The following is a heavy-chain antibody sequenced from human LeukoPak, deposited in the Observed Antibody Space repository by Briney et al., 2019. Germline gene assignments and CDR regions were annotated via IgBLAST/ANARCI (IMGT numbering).Heavy chain of an antibody. Sequence: GGSLRLSCAASGFIFSNYDIYWVRQAPGKGLEWVAFIHYDGTSKYYADAVKGRFTISRDNSKNTMYLQMSSLRAEDTAVYYCAKDLSGSYFGYWGQGTLVTVSS. D-gene: IGHD1-26*01. CDR1: GFIFSNYD. J-gene: IGHJ4*02. V-gene: IGHV3-30*02. CDR2: IHYDGTSK. CDR3: AKDLSGSYFGY.